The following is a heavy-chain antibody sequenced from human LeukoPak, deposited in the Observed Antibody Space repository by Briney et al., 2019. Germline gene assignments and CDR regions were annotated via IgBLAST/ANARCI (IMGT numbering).Heavy chain of an antibody. J-gene: IGHJ3*01. V-gene: IGHV3-11*04. CDR3: ARKAFCNSATCYGALDV. D-gene: IGHD2/OR15-2a*01. CDR2: ISSSGSTI. Sequence: GGSLRLSCAASGFTSSDYYMSWIRQAPGRGLEWVSYISSSGSTIYYADSVKGRFTISRDNSKNTLYLQLNSLGAADTAVYYCARKAFCNSATCYGALDVWGQGTMVTVSS. CDR1: GFTSSDYY.